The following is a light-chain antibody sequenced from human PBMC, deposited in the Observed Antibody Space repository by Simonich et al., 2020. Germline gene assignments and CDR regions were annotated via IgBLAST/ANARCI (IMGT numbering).Light chain of an antibody. V-gene: IGLV2-14*03. CDR2: DVS. J-gene: IGLJ2*01. CDR3: SSYTSSSTLVV. Sequence: QSALTQPASVSGSPGQSITISCTGTSSHVGGYNYVSWYQQHPGKAPKLIIYDVSNRPSVVSNRFSGTKSGNTASLTISGLHAEDEADYYCSSYTSSSTLVVFGGGTKLTVL. CDR1: SSHVGGYNY.